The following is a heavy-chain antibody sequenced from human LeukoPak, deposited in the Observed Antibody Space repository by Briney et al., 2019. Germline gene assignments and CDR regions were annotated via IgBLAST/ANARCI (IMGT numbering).Heavy chain of an antibody. CDR2: ILPLLSTK. Sequence: SVKVSCKLSGGTFTRDAISWVRQVPGEGLEWMGRILPLLSTKNYARKFQGKVTLTADKSTGTAYMELSSLRSEDTAVYYCARGYYYDSSGYYHFDYWGQGTLVTVSP. J-gene: IGHJ4*02. CDR1: GGTFTRDA. V-gene: IGHV1-69*04. D-gene: IGHD3-22*01. CDR3: ARGYYYDSSGYYHFDY.